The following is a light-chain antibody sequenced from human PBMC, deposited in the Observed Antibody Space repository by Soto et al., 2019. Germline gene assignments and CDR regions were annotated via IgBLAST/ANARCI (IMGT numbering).Light chain of an antibody. J-gene: IGKJ2*01. V-gene: IGKV3-20*01. CDR2: DAS. CDR3: QQYGNSPT. Sequence: EIVLTQSPGSLSLSPGEGATLSCRASQSVSSTYLAWYQQKPGQAPRLLIYDASSRAPGIPDRFSGTGAGTDFTLIITGLEPEDFAVYYCQQYGNSPTFGQGTKLEIK. CDR1: QSVSSTY.